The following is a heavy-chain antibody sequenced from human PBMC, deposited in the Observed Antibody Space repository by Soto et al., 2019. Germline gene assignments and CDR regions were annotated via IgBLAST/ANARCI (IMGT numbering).Heavy chain of an antibody. CDR1: GFTFSSYT. CDR3: ARGFCSGTNCYIYYFYSLDI. D-gene: IGHD2-2*02. Sequence: GGSLRLSCVASGFTFSSYTMNWVRQAPGRGLEWISSITGNGNIIYYADSLRGRLTISRDNAQNSLYLQLNSLRAEDTAVYYCARGFCSGTNCYIYYFYSLDIWGHGTTVTVSS. CDR2: ITGNGNII. V-gene: IGHV3-21*01. J-gene: IGHJ6*02.